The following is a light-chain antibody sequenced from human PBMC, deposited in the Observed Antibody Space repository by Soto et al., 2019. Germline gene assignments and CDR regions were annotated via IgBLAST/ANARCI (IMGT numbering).Light chain of an antibody. CDR2: EGT. CDR3: CSFVGSTTVVV. CDR1: SSYIF. V-gene: IGLV2-23*03. J-gene: IGLJ2*01. Sequence: QSALTQPASVSGSPGQSITISYTGTSSYIFVSWYQHHPGKLPKLIIYEGTKRASGVSNRFSASGSGNTASLTISGLQAEDEADYYCCSFVGSTTVVVFGGGTKLTVL.